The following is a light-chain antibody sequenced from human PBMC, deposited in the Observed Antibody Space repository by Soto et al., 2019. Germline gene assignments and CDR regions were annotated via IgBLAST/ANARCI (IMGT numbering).Light chain of an antibody. Sequence: DIQLTQSPSTLSASVGDRVSITCRASQSISTWLAWYQQKPGKAPKLLIFDASSLESRVSSRFSGGGSGTQFTLTISSLQPDDFATYYCQQYSTYPWTFGQGAKVEFK. J-gene: IGKJ1*01. V-gene: IGKV1-5*01. CDR1: QSISTW. CDR2: DAS. CDR3: QQYSTYPWT.